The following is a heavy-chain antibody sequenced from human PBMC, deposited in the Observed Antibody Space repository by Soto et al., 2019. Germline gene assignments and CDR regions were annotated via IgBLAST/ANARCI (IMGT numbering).Heavy chain of an antibody. CDR2: IYYSGST. CDR1: GGSISSGGYY. D-gene: IGHD6-19*01. Sequence: QVQLQESCPGLVKPSQTLSLTCTVSGGSISSGGYYWSWIRQHPGKGLEWIGYIYYSGSTYYNPSLKSRVTISVDTSKNQFSLKLSSVTAADTAVYYCARGPIAVAGHYYYYYGMDVWGQGTTVTVSS. CDR3: ARGPIAVAGHYYYYYGMDV. J-gene: IGHJ6*02. V-gene: IGHV4-31*03.